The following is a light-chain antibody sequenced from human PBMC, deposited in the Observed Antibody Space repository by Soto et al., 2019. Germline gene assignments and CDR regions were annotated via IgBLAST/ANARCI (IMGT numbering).Light chain of an antibody. V-gene: IGKV1-39*01. CDR1: QSISTS. Sequence: DIQMTQSPSTQSASVGDTLTIHCRATQSISTSLAWYQQKPGKAPNLLIFRASTLQSGVPSRFSGSGSGTDFTLTISSLQPEDSATYYCQQSDSTPTTFGQGTRLEIK. J-gene: IGKJ5*01. CDR3: QQSDSTPTT. CDR2: RAS.